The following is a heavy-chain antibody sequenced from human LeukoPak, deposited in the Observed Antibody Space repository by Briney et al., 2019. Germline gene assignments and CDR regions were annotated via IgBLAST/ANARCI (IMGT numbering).Heavy chain of an antibody. Sequence: PGGSLRLSCAASGFTFSSYWMSWVRQAPGKGLEWVANIKEDGSEKNYVDSVKGRLTISRDNAKNSVYLQMNSLRAEDTAVYCCARDRGYSTFDIWGQGTMVTVSS. D-gene: IGHD5-18*01. V-gene: IGHV3-7*05. CDR3: ARDRGYSTFDI. J-gene: IGHJ3*02. CDR2: IKEDGSEK. CDR1: GFTFSSYW.